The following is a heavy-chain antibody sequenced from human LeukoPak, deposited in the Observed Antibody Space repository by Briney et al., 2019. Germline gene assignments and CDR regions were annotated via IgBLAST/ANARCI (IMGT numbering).Heavy chain of an antibody. Sequence: PGGSLRLSCAASGFTFSRHGMHWVRQAPGKGLEWVAFIRYDGSDKYYADSVKGRFTISRDNSENTLYLQMNSLRAEDTAVYYCAKDREYFDYWGQGTLVTVSS. CDR2: IRYDGSDK. CDR1: GFTFSRHG. CDR3: AKDREYFDY. V-gene: IGHV3-30*02. D-gene: IGHD1-26*01. J-gene: IGHJ4*02.